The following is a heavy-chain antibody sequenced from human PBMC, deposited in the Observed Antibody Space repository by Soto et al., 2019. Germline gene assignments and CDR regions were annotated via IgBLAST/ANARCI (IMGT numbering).Heavy chain of an antibody. Sequence: GASVKVSCKASGYTFTGYYMHWVRQAPGQGLEGMGWINPNSGGTNYAQNFQGRVTMTRETSISTAYMELSRLRSDDTAVYYCARLYYDSSGQTYYFDSWGQGTLVTVSS. V-gene: IGHV1-2*02. CDR3: ARLYYDSSGQTYYFDS. CDR2: INPNSGGT. D-gene: IGHD3-22*01. CDR1: GYTFTGYY. J-gene: IGHJ4*02.